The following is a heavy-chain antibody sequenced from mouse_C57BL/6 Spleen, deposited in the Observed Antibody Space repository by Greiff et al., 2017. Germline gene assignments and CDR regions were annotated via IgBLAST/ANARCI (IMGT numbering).Heavy chain of an antibody. CDR2: IYPRSGNT. D-gene: IGHD2-1*01. V-gene: IGHV1-81*01. CDR1: GYTFTSYG. Sequence: QVQLQQSGAELARPGASVKLSCKASGYTFTSYGISWVKQRTGQGLEWIGEIYPRSGNTYYNEKFKGKATLTADKSSSTAYMELRSLTSEDSAVYFCAREVIYYGNHRYFDVWGTGTTVTVSS. J-gene: IGHJ1*03. CDR3: AREVIYYGNHRYFDV.